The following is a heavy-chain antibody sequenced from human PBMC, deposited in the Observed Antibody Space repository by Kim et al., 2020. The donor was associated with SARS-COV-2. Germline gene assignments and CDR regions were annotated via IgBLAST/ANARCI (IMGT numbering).Heavy chain of an antibody. J-gene: IGHJ4*02. Sequence: ASVKVSCKASGYTFTSYGISWVRQAPGQGLEWMGWISAYNGNTNYAQKLQGRVTMTTDTSTSTAYMELRSLRSDDTAVYYCAITYYYGSGSYYGFDYWGQGTLVTVSS. D-gene: IGHD3-10*01. CDR3: AITYYYGSGSYYGFDY. CDR1: GYTFTSYG. V-gene: IGHV1-18*04. CDR2: ISAYNGNT.